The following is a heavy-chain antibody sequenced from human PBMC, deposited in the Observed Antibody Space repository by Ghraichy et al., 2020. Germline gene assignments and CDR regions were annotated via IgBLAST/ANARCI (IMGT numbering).Heavy chain of an antibody. V-gene: IGHV4-30-2*01. Sequence: SETLSLTCAVSGGSISRGGYSWSWIRQPPGKGLEWIGYIYHSGSTYYNPSLKSRVTISVDRSKNQFSLKLSSVTAADTAVYYCASGGYYYYYYMDVWGKGTTVTVSS. CDR3: ASGGYYYYYYMDV. CDR2: IYHSGST. J-gene: IGHJ6*03. CDR1: GGSISRGGYS.